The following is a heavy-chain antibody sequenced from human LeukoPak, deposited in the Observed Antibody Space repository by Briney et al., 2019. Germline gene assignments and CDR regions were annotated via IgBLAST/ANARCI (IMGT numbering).Heavy chain of an antibody. CDR3: ASSSFFAY. J-gene: IGHJ4*02. D-gene: IGHD6-13*01. V-gene: IGHV4-34*01. CDR2: INHSGST. Sequence: SETLSLTCAAYGGSFSGYYWSWIRQPPGKGLEWIGEINHSGSTNYNPSLKSRVTISVDTSKNQFSLKLSSVTAADTAVYYCASSSFFAYWGQGTLVTVSS. CDR1: GGSFSGYY.